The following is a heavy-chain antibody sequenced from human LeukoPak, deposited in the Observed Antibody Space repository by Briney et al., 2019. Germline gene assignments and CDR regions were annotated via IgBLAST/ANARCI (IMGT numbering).Heavy chain of an antibody. D-gene: IGHD3-22*01. CDR3: ASYSDYYDSSGYYDY. Sequence: SETLSLTCTVSGGSISSYYWSWIRQPPGKGLEWIGYIYYSGSTNYNPSLKSRVTISVDTSKNQFSLKLSSVTAADTAVYYCASYSDYYDSSGYYDYWGQGTLVTVSS. CDR2: IYYSGST. CDR1: GGSISSYY. J-gene: IGHJ4*02. V-gene: IGHV4-59*01.